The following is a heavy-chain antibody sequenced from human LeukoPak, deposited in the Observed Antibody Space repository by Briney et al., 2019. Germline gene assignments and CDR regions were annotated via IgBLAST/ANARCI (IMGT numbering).Heavy chain of an antibody. CDR2: ISAYNGNT. CDR3: ARDLDDILTGYYYYMDV. J-gene: IGHJ6*03. Sequence: EASVKVSCKASGGTFSSYAISWVRQAPGQGLEWMGWISAYNGNTNYAQKLQGRVTMTTDTSTSTAYMELRSLRSDDTAVYYCARDLDDILTGYYYYMDVWGKGTTVTISS. CDR1: GGTFSSYA. D-gene: IGHD3-9*01. V-gene: IGHV1-18*01.